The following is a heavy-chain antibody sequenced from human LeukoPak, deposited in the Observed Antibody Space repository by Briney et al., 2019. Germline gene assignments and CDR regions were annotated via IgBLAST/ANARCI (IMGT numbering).Heavy chain of an antibody. CDR3: ARVRCSGGTCYSSFDY. CDR2: INTNTGNP. Sequence: ASVKVSCKASGYTFTSYAMNWVRQAPGQGLEWVGWINTNTGNPTYAQGFTGRFVFSLDTSVSTACLQISSLKAEDTAVYYCARVRCSGGTCYSSFDYWGQGTLVTVSS. J-gene: IGHJ4*02. D-gene: IGHD2-15*01. CDR1: GYTFTSYA. V-gene: IGHV7-4-1*02.